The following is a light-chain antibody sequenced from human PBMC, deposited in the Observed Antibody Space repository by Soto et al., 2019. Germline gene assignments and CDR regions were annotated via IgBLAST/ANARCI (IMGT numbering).Light chain of an antibody. J-gene: IGKJ1*01. Sequence: DIQMTQSPSSLSASVGDRVTITCRASQGIRSYLAWYQQKPGKVPKVLIYAASTLQSGVPSRFSGSGSGTDFTLTISSLQPEDFATYYCQQSYSTPWTFGQGTKVDIK. CDR1: QGIRSY. CDR3: QQSYSTPWT. CDR2: AAS. V-gene: IGKV1-39*01.